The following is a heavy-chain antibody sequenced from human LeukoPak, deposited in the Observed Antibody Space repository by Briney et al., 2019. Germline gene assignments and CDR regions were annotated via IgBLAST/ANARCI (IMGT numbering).Heavy chain of an antibody. CDR2: LRDSVTT. Sequence: SETLSLTCTVSGGSITTHYWSWIRQPPGKGLEWIAYLRDSVTTKDTPSLKSRVTLSADTSKNQYFLRLTSVTAADTAVYYCATIKRGDIFGYFDFWGQGILVAVSS. CDR1: GGSITTHY. V-gene: IGHV4-59*11. CDR3: ATIKRGDIFGYFDF. D-gene: IGHD5-18*01. J-gene: IGHJ4*02.